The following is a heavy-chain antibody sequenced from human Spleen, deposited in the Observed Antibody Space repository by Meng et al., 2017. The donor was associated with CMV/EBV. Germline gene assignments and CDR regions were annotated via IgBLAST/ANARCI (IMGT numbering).Heavy chain of an antibody. J-gene: IGHJ4*02. CDR2: LSTSRRT. D-gene: IGHD3-22*01. V-gene: IGHV4-61*02. Sequence: SCRSLRRARYSSLLIPQPAGKGLEWLARLSTSRRTNYNPYLKRRVTISVDTSKNQFSLKLSSVTAADTAVYYCARDHYYDSSGYLDWGQGTLVTVSS. CDR3: ARDHYYDSSGYLD. CDR1: CRSLRRARYS.